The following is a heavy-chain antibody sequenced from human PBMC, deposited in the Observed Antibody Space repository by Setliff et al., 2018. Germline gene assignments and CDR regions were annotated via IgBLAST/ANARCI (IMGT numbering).Heavy chain of an antibody. CDR1: GGTFRTDG. CDR3: AKGCHAGCFWSDC. Sequence: VASVKVSCKNSGGTFRTDGFNWVRQAPGQGLEWMGGVTPTFGEPKYSQKFQGRVTLTADDSSSTAYMEVTSLRAEDTAVYYCAKGCHAGCFWSDCWGQGTLVTVSS. CDR2: VTPTFGEP. V-gene: IGHV1-69*13. J-gene: IGHJ4*02. D-gene: IGHD2-15*01.